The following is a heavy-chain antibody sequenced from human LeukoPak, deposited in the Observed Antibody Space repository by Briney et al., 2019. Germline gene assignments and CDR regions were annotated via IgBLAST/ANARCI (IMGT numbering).Heavy chain of an antibody. Sequence: WRSLKLSCGGSGSNFSSFGMHWVRQAPGKGLGGVAGISYDGSNKYYADSVKGRFTISRDNSKNTLYLQMNSLRAEDTAVYYCAKAMRAGLRLGELSFYYWGQGTLVTVSS. J-gene: IGHJ4*02. V-gene: IGHV3-30*18. CDR3: AKAMRAGLRLGELSFYY. CDR1: GSNFSSFG. D-gene: IGHD3-16*02. CDR2: ISYDGSNK.